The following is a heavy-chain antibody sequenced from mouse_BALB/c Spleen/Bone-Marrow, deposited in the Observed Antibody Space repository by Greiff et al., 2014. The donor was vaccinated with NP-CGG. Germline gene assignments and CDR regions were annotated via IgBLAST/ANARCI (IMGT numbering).Heavy chain of an antibody. Sequence: VQLQPSGPGLVKPFQSLSLTCSVTGYSITSGYYWNWIRQFSGKKMEWLGYISYDGSNHYNPSLTNRVSITRDTSKNQFFLKLNSVTTEDTATYYCASVEVHAMDYWGQGTSVTVSS. D-gene: IGHD2-14*01. CDR3: ASVEVHAMDY. J-gene: IGHJ4*01. CDR2: ISYDGSN. CDR1: GYSITSGYY. V-gene: IGHV3-6*02.